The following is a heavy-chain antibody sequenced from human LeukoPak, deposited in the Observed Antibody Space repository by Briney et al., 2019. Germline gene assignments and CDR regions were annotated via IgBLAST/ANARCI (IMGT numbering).Heavy chain of an antibody. CDR1: GGSISSYY. D-gene: IGHD2-2*03. CDR3: ARLVDPGYCSSTSCQGSFDY. CDR2: IYYSGST. V-gene: IGHV4-59*08. J-gene: IGHJ4*02. Sequence: KASETLSLTCTVSGGSISSYYWSWIRQPPGKGLEWIGYIYYSGSTNYNPSLKSRVTISVDTSKNQFSLKLSSVTAADTAVYYCARLVDPGYCSSTSCQGSFDYWGQGTLVTVSS.